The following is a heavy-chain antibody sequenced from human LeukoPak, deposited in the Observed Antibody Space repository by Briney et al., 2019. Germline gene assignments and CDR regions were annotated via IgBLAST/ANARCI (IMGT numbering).Heavy chain of an antibody. J-gene: IGHJ6*02. CDR2: INYSGST. CDR1: GGSFSGYY. V-gene: IGHV4-34*01. CDR3: ARGPYDYGDYPYYYYGMDV. D-gene: IGHD4-17*01. Sequence: SETLSLTCAVYGGSFSGYYWSWIRQPPGKGLEWIGEINYSGSTNYNPSLKSRVTISVDTSKNQFSLKLSSVTAADTAVYYCARGPYDYGDYPYYYYGMDVWGQGTTVTVSS.